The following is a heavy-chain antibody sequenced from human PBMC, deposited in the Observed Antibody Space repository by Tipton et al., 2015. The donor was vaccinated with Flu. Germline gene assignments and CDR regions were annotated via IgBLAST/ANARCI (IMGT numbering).Heavy chain of an antibody. Sequence: TLSLTCTVSGGSLTNYYWSWIRQPAGKGLEWIGRIYTSGGTDYNPSLKTRVTMSVDTSKNQFSLNLNSVTAADTALYYCTRGMIDYSNYYFYMDVWGKGTAVTASS. D-gene: IGHD4-11*01. V-gene: IGHV4-4*07. CDR2: IYTSGGT. CDR1: GGSLTNYY. J-gene: IGHJ6*03. CDR3: TRGMIDYSNYYFYMDV.